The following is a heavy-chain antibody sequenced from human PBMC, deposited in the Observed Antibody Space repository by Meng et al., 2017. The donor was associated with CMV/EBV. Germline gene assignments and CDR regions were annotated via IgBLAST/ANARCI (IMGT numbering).Heavy chain of an antibody. CDR1: GFTFYRYG. V-gene: IGHV3-30*03. CDR2: ISSDGKKK. J-gene: IGHJ6*02. CDR3: ARVKRTLLVVPIIGPYGMDV. Sequence: GGSLRLSCGASGFTFYRYGLYWVRQTPGKGLEWVGVISSDGKKKSYADSVKGRINISRDNSKNTLDLQMSSLRPEDSAIYYCARVKRTLLVVPIIGPYGMDVWGQGTTVTVS. D-gene: IGHD2-2*01.